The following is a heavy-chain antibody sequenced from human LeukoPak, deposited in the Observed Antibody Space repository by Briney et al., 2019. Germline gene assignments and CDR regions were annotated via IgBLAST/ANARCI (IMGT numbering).Heavy chain of an antibody. Sequence: SETLSLTCAVYGGSFSGYYWSWIRQPPGKGLEWIGEINHSGSTNYNPSLKSRVTISVDTSKNQLSLKLSSVTAADTAVYYCARITWSVYNSSDYRGQGTLVTVSS. J-gene: IGHJ4*02. D-gene: IGHD6-19*01. CDR1: GGSFSGYY. CDR2: INHSGST. CDR3: ARITWSVYNSSDY. V-gene: IGHV4-34*01.